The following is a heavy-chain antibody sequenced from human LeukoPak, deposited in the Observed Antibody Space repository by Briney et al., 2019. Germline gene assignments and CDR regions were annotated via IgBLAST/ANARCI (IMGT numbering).Heavy chain of an antibody. CDR2: INPSGGST. J-gene: IGHJ4*02. CDR3: ASWGIGGGDD. V-gene: IGHV1-46*01. D-gene: IGHD3-16*01. Sequence: ASLKPSCTASRYTLTTYYMHGVRQAPGQGLEWMGIINPSGGSTSYAQKFQGRVTMTRDTSTSTVYMELRSLRSEDTAVYYCASWGIGGGDDWGQGTLVTVSS. CDR1: RYTLTTYY.